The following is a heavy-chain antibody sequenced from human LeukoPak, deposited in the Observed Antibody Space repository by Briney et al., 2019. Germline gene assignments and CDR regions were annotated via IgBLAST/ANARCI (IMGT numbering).Heavy chain of an antibody. CDR3: AREAAEDDILTGYSSYYYGMDA. D-gene: IGHD3-9*01. CDR2: ISSSGSYT. CDR1: GFTFSSYS. Sequence: GSLRLSCAASGFTFSSYSMNWVRQAPGKGLEWVSYISSSGSYTHSADSVKGRFTISRDNAKNSLYLQMNSLRAEDTAVYYCAREAAEDDILTGYSSYYYGMDAWGQGTTVTVSS. V-gene: IGHV3-21*01. J-gene: IGHJ6*02.